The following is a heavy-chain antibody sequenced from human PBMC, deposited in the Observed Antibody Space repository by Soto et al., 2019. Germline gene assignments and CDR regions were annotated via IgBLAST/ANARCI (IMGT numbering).Heavy chain of an antibody. J-gene: IGHJ4*02. Sequence: EVQLVESGGGLVQPGGSLRLSCEASGFTLTSYSMNWVRQAPGKGLEWVSYITGSSSTIYYADSVKGRFTISRDNAKNSLYLQMNSLRAEDTAVYYCARTGSNGFLDYWCQGTRVTVSS. V-gene: IGHV3-48*01. CDR2: ITGSSSTI. D-gene: IGHD3-16*01. CDR1: GFTLTSYS. CDR3: ARTGSNGFLDY.